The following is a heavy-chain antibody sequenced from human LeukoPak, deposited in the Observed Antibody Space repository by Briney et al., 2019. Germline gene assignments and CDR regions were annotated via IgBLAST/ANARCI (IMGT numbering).Heavy chain of an antibody. V-gene: IGHV4-59*12. CDR2: IYYRGST. CDR1: GGSISSYY. D-gene: IGHD6-19*01. CDR3: ARSGYSSGGGAY. Sequence: SETLSLTCTVSGGSISSYYWSWIRQPPGKGLEWIGSIYYRGSTYYNPSLKSRVTISVDTSKNQFSLKLSSVTAADTAVYYCARSGYSSGGGAYWGQGTLVTVSS. J-gene: IGHJ4*02.